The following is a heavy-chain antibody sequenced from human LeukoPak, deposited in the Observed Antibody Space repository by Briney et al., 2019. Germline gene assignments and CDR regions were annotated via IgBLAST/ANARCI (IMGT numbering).Heavy chain of an antibody. D-gene: IGHD3-22*01. CDR2: INPNSGGT. CDR3: SRGGSYYDSSGCYDAFDI. Sequence: ASVKVSCKASGYTFTGYYMHWVRQGPGQGLEWMGWINPNSGGTNYAQKFQGRVTMTRDTSISTAYMELSRPRSDDTAVYDCSRGGSYYDSSGCYDAFDIWGQGTMVTVSS. CDR1: GYTFTGYY. V-gene: IGHV1-2*02. J-gene: IGHJ3*02.